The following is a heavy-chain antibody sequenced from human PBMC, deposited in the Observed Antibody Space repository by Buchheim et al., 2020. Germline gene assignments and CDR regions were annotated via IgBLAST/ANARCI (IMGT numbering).Heavy chain of an antibody. V-gene: IGHV4-31*03. CDR3: ARLIGRYFSYCGGDCLYFDY. Sequence: QVQLQESGPGLVKPSQTLSLTCTVSGGSISSGGYYWSWIRQHPGKGLEWIGYIYYSGSTYYNPSLKSRVTISVDTPKNQFPLKLSSVTAADTAVYYCARLIGRYFSYCGGDCLYFDYWGQGTL. D-gene: IGHD2-21*02. CDR2: IYYSGST. J-gene: IGHJ4*02. CDR1: GGSISSGGYY.